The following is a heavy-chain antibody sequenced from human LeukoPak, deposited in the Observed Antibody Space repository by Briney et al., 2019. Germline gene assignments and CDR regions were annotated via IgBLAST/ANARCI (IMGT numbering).Heavy chain of an antibody. J-gene: IGHJ6*03. CDR2: MNPNSGGT. CDR3: ASYVYYYYYMDV. CDR1: GYSFTGYY. D-gene: IGHD3-16*01. Sequence: ASVKVSCKASGYSFTGYYMHWVRQAPGQGLEWMGWMNPNSGGTNYAQKFQGRVTMTRDTSISTAYMELSRLRSDDTAVYYCASYVYYYYYMDVWGKGTTVTVSS. V-gene: IGHV1-2*02.